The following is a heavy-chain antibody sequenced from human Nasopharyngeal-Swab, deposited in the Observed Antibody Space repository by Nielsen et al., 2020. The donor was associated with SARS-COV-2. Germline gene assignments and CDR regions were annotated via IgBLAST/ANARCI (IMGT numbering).Heavy chain of an antibody. J-gene: IGHJ4*02. CDR1: GFTFSSYA. CDR3: AKHSPHSPPGDRVFDY. D-gene: IGHD7-27*01. Sequence: GESLKISCAASGFTFSSYAMSWVRQAPGKGLEWVSIISGSGDTTYYADSVKDRFTISRDNSKNTLYLQTNSLRVEDTAVYYCAKHSPHSPPGDRVFDYWGQGTLVTVSS. V-gene: IGHV3-23*01. CDR2: ISGSGDTT.